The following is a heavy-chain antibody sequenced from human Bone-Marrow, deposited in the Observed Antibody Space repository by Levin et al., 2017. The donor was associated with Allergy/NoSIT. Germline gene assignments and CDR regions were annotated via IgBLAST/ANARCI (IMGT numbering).Heavy chain of an antibody. CDR3: ARGGSGTYPNYFHYGLDG. CDR1: GYMFSAYY. V-gene: IGHV1-2*02. J-gene: IGHJ6*02. D-gene: IGHD3-10*01. CDR2: INPTDGDT. Sequence: ASVKVSCKASGYMFSAYYIHWVRQAPGQGLEWIGWINPTDGDTKYADLFQGRVVLARDTSTSTASMQLNSLRSDDTAVYYCARGGSGTYPNYFHYGLDGWVQGTTVAVAS.